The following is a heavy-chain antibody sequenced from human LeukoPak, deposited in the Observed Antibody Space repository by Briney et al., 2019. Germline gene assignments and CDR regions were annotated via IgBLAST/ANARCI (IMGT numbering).Heavy chain of an antibody. D-gene: IGHD2-15*01. J-gene: IGHJ6*03. CDR2: ISWNSGSI. V-gene: IGHV3-9*01. CDR1: GFTFSSYA. Sequence: SLRLSCAASGFTFSSYAMSWVRQAPGKGLEWVSGISWNSGSIGYADSVKGRFTISRDNAKNSLYLQMNSLRAEDTALYYCARGTPRDQVVAATRTSGPYYYYYYMDVWGKGTTVTVSS. CDR3: ARGTPRDQVVAATRTSGPYYYYYYMDV.